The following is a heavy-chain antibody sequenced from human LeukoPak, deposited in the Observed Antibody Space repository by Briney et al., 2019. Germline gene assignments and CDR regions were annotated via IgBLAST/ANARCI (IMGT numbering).Heavy chain of an antibody. J-gene: IGHJ4*02. V-gene: IGHV3-30*01. CDR2: ISYDGSNK. CDR3: ARGPHIAVAGKEIDY. D-gene: IGHD6-19*01. CDR1: GFTFSSYA. Sequence: PGRSLRLSCAASGFTFSSYAMHWVRQRPGKGLEWVAVISYDGSNKYYADSVKGRFTISRDNSKNTLYLQMNSLRAEDTAVYYCARGPHIAVAGKEIDYWGQGTLVTVSS.